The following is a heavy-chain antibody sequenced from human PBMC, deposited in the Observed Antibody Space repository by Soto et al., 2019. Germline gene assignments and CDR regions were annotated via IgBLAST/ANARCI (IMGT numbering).Heavy chain of an antibody. CDR1: GYTFTSYG. D-gene: IGHD4-4*01. V-gene: IGHV1-18*01. Sequence: ASVKVSCKASGYTFTSYGISWVRQAPGQGLEWMGWISAYNGNTNYAQKLQGRVTMTTDTSTSTAYMELRSLRSDDTAVYYCALVGLSPTTVSPFDYWGQGTLVTVSS. CDR3: ALVGLSPTTVSPFDY. J-gene: IGHJ4*02. CDR2: ISAYNGNT.